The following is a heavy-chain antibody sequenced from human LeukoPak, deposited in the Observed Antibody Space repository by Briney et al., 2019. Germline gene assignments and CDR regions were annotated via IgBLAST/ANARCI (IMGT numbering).Heavy chain of an antibody. J-gene: IGHJ4*02. V-gene: IGHV1-18*01. CDR1: GYTFTSYG. CDR3: ARDVSCSGGSCYSRYFDY. CDR2: ISAYNGNT. D-gene: IGHD2-15*01. Sequence: ASVKVSCKASGYTFTSYGISWVRPAPGQGLEWMGWISAYNGNTNYAQKLQGRVTMTTDTSTSTAYMELRSLRSDDTAVYYCARDVSCSGGSCYSRYFDYWGQGTLVTVSS.